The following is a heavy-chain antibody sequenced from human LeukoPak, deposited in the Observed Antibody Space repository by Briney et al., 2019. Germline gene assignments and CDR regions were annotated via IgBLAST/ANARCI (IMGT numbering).Heavy chain of an antibody. Sequence: GGSLRLSCAASGFTFSSYAMHWVRQAPGKGLEWVAVISYDGSNKYYADSVKGRFTISRDNSKNTLYLQMNSLRAEDTAVYYCARGHPDINYDFWSGPTYYFDYWGQGTLVTVSS. J-gene: IGHJ4*02. CDR1: GFTFSSYA. CDR3: ARGHPDINYDFWSGPTYYFDY. D-gene: IGHD3-3*01. CDR2: ISYDGSNK. V-gene: IGHV3-30-3*01.